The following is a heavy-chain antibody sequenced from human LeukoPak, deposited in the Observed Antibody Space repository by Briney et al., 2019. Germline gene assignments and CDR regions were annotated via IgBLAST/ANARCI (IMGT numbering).Heavy chain of an antibody. D-gene: IGHD2-2*01. Sequence: ASVKVSCKASGYTFTSYAMHWVRQAPGQRLEWMGWINAGNGNTKYSQKFQGRVTITRDTSASTAYMELSSLRSEDTAVYYCARDGADIVVVPAAPAHFDYWGQGTLVTVSS. CDR3: ARDGADIVVVPAAPAHFDY. CDR2: INAGNGNT. CDR1: GYTFTSYA. J-gene: IGHJ4*02. V-gene: IGHV1-3*01.